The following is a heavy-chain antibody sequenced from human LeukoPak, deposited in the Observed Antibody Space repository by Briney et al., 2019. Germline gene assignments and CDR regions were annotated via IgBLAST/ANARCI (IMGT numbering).Heavy chain of an antibody. V-gene: IGHV4-34*01. CDR3: AITMVRGYNWFDP. CDR2: INHSGST. CDR1: GGSFSGYY. J-gene: IGHJ5*02. D-gene: IGHD3-10*01. Sequence: SETLSLTCAVYGGSFSGYYWSWIRQPPGKGLEWIGEINHSGSTNYNPSLKSRVTISVDTSKNQFSLKLSSVTAADTAVYYCAITMVRGYNWFDPWGQGTLVTVSS.